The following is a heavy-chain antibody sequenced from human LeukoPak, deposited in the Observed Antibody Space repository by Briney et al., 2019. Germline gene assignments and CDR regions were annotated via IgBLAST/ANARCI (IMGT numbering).Heavy chain of an antibody. J-gene: IGHJ5*02. V-gene: IGHV4-31*03. CDR1: GGSISSGGYY. Sequence: SETLSFTCTVSGGSISSGGYYWSWIRQHPGKGLEWIGYIYYSGSTYYNPSLKSRVTISVDTSKNQFSLKLSSVTAADTAVYYCAREGGAVPAAPSFDPWGQGTLVTVSS. CDR2: IYYSGST. D-gene: IGHD2-2*01. CDR3: AREGGAVPAAPSFDP.